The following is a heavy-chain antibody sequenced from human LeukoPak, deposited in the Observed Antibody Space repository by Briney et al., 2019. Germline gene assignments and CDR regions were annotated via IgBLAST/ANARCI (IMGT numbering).Heavy chain of an antibody. J-gene: IGHJ4*02. CDR1: SYSFTSYW. Sequence: GESLKISCKGSSYSFTSYWIGWVRQLPGKGLECMGIIYPGDSDTRYRPSFQGQVTISADKSISTAYLQWSSLKASDTAMYYCARHGRYYCSSTSCYFDYWGQGTLVTVSS. CDR3: ARHGRYYCSSTSCYFDY. CDR2: IYPGDSDT. D-gene: IGHD2-2*01. V-gene: IGHV5-51*01.